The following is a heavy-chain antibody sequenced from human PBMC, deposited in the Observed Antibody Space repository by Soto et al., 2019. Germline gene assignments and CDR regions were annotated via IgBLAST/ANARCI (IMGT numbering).Heavy chain of an antibody. CDR3: ARLPSYDYGDYD. CDR1: GGSISSGGYY. V-gene: IGHV4-31*03. D-gene: IGHD4-17*01. J-gene: IGHJ4*02. Sequence: SETLSLTCTVSGGSISSGGYYWSWIRQHPGKGLEWIGYIYYSGSTYYNPSLKSRVTISVDTSKNQFSLKLSSVTAADTAVYYCARLPSYDYGDYDWGQGTLVTVSS. CDR2: IYYSGST.